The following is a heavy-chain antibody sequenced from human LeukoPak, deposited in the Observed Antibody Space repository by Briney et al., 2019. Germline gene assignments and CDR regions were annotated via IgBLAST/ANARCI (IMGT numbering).Heavy chain of an antibody. D-gene: IGHD3-22*01. CDR2: FNREDDEP. CDR1: RYTPTDFS. CDR3: ATLDSYYDNSGRPLIPD. Sequence: ASVTVSRNISRYTPTDFSMHWVRPPPAKGLDWLGGFNREDDEPIYAPHFRGRVTVTEDTSTDTTYMELSSLRSEDTAVYYCATLDSYYDNSGRPLIPDWGQGTLVTVSS. J-gene: IGHJ4*02. V-gene: IGHV1-24*01.